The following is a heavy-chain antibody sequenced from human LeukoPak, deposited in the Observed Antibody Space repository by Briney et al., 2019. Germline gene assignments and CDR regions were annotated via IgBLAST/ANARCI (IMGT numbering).Heavy chain of an antibody. CDR3: ARGPPLRIAVAGYFDY. Sequence: ASVTVSCKASGYTFTGYYMHWVRQAPGQGLEWMGWINPNSGGTNYAQKFQGRVTMTRDTSISTAYMELSRLRSDDTAVYYCARGPPLRIAVAGYFDYWGQGTLVTVSS. J-gene: IGHJ4*02. D-gene: IGHD6-19*01. CDR1: GYTFTGYY. V-gene: IGHV1-2*02. CDR2: INPNSGGT.